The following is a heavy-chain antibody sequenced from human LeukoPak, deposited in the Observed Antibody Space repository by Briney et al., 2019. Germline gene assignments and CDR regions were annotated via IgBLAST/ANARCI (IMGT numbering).Heavy chain of an antibody. Sequence: SETLSLTCTVSDYSISSGYFWGWIRQPPGKGLEWIGRIYHSGTTYYSPSLKSRATISVDTSKNQFSLKVSSVTAADTAVYYCARAREPLLYTYYFDSWGQGTLVTVSS. CDR2: IYHSGTT. V-gene: IGHV4-38-2*02. J-gene: IGHJ4*02. CDR3: ARAREPLLYTYYFDS. D-gene: IGHD1-26*01. CDR1: DYSISSGYF.